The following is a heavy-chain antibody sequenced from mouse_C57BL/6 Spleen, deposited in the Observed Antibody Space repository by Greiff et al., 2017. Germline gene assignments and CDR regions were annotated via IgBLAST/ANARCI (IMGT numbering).Heavy chain of an antibody. J-gene: IGHJ1*03. CDR1: GYSITSGYY. V-gene: IGHV3-6*01. CDR3: ARSYSTWYFDV. D-gene: IGHD2-5*01. Sequence: EVKLVESGPGLVKPSQSLSLTCSVTGYSITSGYYWNWIRQFPGNKLEWMGYISYDGSNNYNPSLKNRISITRDTSKNQFFLKLNSVTTEDTATYYCARSYSTWYFDVWGTGTTVTVSS. CDR2: ISYDGSN.